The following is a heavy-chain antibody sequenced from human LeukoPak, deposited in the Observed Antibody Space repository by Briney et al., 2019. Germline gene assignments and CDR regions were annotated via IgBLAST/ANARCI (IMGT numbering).Heavy chain of an antibody. Sequence: GGSLRLSCGASRFIFSNYWMSWVRQAPGRGLQWVANINQDGSEKYYVDSVKGRFTISRDNAKNSLYLQMNSLRAEDTAVYYCAITSLDYWGQGTLVTVPS. CDR2: INQDGSEK. CDR3: AITSLDY. V-gene: IGHV3-7*01. J-gene: IGHJ4*02. CDR1: RFIFSNYW.